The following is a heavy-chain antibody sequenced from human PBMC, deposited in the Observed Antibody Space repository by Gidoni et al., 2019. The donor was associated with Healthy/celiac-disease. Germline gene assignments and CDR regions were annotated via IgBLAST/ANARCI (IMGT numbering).Heavy chain of an antibody. CDR1: GGSFSGYY. V-gene: IGHV4-34*01. CDR3: ARFRAHLRPGPAYYYMDV. Sequence: QVQLQQWGAGLLKPSETLSLTCAVYGGSFSGYYWSWIRQPPGKGLEWIGEINHSGTTNYNPSLKSRVTISVDTSKNQFSLKLNSVTAADTAVYYCARFRAHLRPGPAYYYMDVWGKGTTVTVSS. CDR2: INHSGTT. J-gene: IGHJ6*03.